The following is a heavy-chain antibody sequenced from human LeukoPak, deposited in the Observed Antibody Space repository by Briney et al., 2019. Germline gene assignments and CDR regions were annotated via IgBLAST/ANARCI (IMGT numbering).Heavy chain of an antibody. CDR3: AREHYYDSSGYYPIDY. CDR1: GGSFSGYY. Sequence: SETLSLTCAGYGGSFSGYYWSWIRQPPGKGLEWIGEINHSGSTNYNPSLKSRVTISVDTSKNQFSLKLSSVTAADTAVYYCAREHYYDSSGYYPIDYWGQGTLVTVSS. CDR2: INHSGST. V-gene: IGHV4-34*01. J-gene: IGHJ4*02. D-gene: IGHD3-22*01.